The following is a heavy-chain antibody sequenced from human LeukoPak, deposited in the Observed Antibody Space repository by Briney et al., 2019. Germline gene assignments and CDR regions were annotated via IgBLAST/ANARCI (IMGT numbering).Heavy chain of an antibody. CDR1: GFTFSSYG. CDR2: IRYDGSNK. D-gene: IGHD3-3*01. V-gene: IGHV3-30*02. CDR3: ARDLRGGSSYFDY. Sequence: GGSLRLSCAASGFTFSSYGMHWVRQAPGKGLEWVAFIRYDGSNKYYADSVKGRFTISRDNAKNSLYLQMNSLRAEDTAVYYCARDLRGGSSYFDYWGQGTLVTVSS. J-gene: IGHJ4*02.